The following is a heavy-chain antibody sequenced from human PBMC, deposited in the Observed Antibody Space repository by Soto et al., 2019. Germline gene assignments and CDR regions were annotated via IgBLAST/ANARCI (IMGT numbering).Heavy chain of an antibody. J-gene: IGHJ6*02. CDR2: LGGFGQYA. D-gene: IGHD2-2*01. V-gene: IGHV3-23*01. CDR1: GFTFSNYA. Sequence: EAHLLETGGGLVQPGGSLRLSCAASGFTFSNYAMNWVRHAPGKGLELVSILGGFGQYAFYAASVKGRLTFPRDHSKNMLYLEMSNLRAEDTATYFCAKGGTSHISGMDAWGPGTTVIVSS. CDR3: AKGGTSHISGMDA.